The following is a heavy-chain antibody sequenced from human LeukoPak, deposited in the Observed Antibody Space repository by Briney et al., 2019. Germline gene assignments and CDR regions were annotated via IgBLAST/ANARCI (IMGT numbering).Heavy chain of an antibody. J-gene: IGHJ5*02. D-gene: IGHD3-10*01. V-gene: IGHV3-23*01. Sequence: GGSLRLSCAASGFTFSSYAMSWVRQAPGKGLEWVSAISGSGGSTYYADSVKGRSTISRDNSKNTLYLQMNSLRAEDTAVYYCAKDISVVWFGINMFDPWGQGTLVTVSS. CDR2: ISGSGGST. CDR3: AKDISVVWFGINMFDP. CDR1: GFTFSSYA.